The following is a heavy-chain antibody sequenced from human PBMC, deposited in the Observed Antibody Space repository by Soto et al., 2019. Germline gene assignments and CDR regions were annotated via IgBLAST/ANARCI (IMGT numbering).Heavy chain of an antibody. V-gene: IGHV5-10-1*01. J-gene: IGHJ5*02. D-gene: IGHD3-10*01. CDR3: ARHGLEITMVRGVMGWFDP. Sequence: GESLKISCKGSGYSFTSYWISWVRQMPGKGLEWMGRIDPSDSYTNYSPSFQGHVTISADKSISTAYLQWISLKASDTAMYYCARHGLEITMVRGVMGWFDPWGQGTLVTVYS. CDR2: IDPSDSYT. CDR1: GYSFTSYW.